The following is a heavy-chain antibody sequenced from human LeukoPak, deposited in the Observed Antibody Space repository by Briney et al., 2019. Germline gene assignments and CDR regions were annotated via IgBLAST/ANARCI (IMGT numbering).Heavy chain of an antibody. CDR3: ARVPRPGLYNWFDP. J-gene: IGHJ5*02. V-gene: IGHV3-7*01. D-gene: IGHD1-1*01. CDR1: GFTFSSYW. CDR2: IKQDGSEK. Sequence: GGSLRLSCAASGFTFSSYWMNWVRQAPGKGLEWVANIKQDGSEKYYVDSVKGRFTISRDNAKNSLYLQMNSLRAEDTAVYYCARVPRPGLYNWFDPWGQGTLVTVSS.